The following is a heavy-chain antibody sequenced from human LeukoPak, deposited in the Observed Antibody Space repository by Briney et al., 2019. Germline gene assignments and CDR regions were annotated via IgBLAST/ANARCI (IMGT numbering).Heavy chain of an antibody. CDR2: IYSGGST. V-gene: IGHV3-66*01. CDR1: GFTVSSYY. CDR3: ARSYSNHLFGMDV. D-gene: IGHD4-11*01. Sequence: AGSLSFSCAASGFTVSSYYMTWLRQAPGKGLKWVSVIYSGGSTYYADSVKGRVAISRDNSRNTVFLQMNSVRAEDTAVYYCARSYSNHLFGMDVWGQGTTVTVSS. J-gene: IGHJ6*02.